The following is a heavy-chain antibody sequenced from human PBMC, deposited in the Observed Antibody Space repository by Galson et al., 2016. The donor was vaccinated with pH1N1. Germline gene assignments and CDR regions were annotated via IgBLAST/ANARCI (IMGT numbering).Heavy chain of an antibody. CDR1: GYTFTGYY. CDR2: INPNSGGT. V-gene: IGHV1-2*02. J-gene: IGHJ6*02. Sequence: SVKVSCKASGYTFTGYYMHWVRQAPGQGLEWMGWINPNSGGTKYAQKCQGRVTMTRDTPISPAYMELSRLRSGDTAVYYCARRGSSTSHYYYGMGVWGQGTTVTVSS. D-gene: IGHD2-2*01. CDR3: ARRGSSTSHYYYGMGV.